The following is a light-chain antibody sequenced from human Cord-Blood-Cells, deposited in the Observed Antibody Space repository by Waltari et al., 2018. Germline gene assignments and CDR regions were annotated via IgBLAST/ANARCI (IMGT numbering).Light chain of an antibody. V-gene: IGLV1-40*01. Sequence: QSVLTQPPSVSGAPGQRVTISCTGSSSNIGAGYDVHWYQQLPGTAPKLLSYGNSNRPSWVPDRFSGSKSGTSASRAITGLQAEDEADYYCQSYDSSLSGWVFGGGTKLTVL. CDR3: QSYDSSLSGWV. J-gene: IGLJ3*02. CDR1: SSNIGAGYD. CDR2: GNS.